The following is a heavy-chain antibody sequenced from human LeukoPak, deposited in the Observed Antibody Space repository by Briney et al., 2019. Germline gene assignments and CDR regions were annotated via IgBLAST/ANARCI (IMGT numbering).Heavy chain of an antibody. CDR3: ARDQEEQQLVPNFGN. CDR1: GYTFTNYG. V-gene: IGHV1-2*02. J-gene: IGHJ4*02. D-gene: IGHD6-13*01. Sequence: ASVKVSCKASGYTFTNYGITWVRQAPGQGLEWMGWINPNSGGTNYAQKFQGRVTMTRDTSISTAYMELSRLRSDDTAVYYCARDQEEQQLVPNFGNWGQGTLVTVSS. CDR2: INPNSGGT.